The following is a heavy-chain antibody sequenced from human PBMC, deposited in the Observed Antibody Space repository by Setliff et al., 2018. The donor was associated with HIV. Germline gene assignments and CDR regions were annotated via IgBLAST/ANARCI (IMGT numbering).Heavy chain of an antibody. CDR2: ISDGGGST. J-gene: IGHJ4*02. D-gene: IGHD1-1*01. Sequence: GSLRLSCAASGFTFSSYPMSWVRQSPGKGPEWVSAISDGGGSTYYAVSVKGRFTISRDNSKNTLYLQMNSLRVEDTAVYYCARRGNLLEGRQLDSWGQGTLVTVSS. CDR3: ARRGNLLEGRQLDS. V-gene: IGHV3-23*01. CDR1: GFTFSSYP.